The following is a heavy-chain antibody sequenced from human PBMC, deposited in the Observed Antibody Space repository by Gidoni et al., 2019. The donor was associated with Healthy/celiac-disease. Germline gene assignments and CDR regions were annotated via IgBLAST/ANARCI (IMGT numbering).Heavy chain of an antibody. Sequence: QLQLQESGPGLVKPSETLSLNCTVSGGSISSSSYSWGWIRQPPGKGLEWIGSIYYSGSTYYNPSLKSRVTISVDTSKNQFSLKLSSVTAADTAVYYCAIARPDGYYYYMDVWGKGTTVTVSS. CDR1: GGSISSSSYS. CDR3: AIARPDGYYYYMDV. CDR2: IYYSGST. J-gene: IGHJ6*03. V-gene: IGHV4-39*01. D-gene: IGHD6-6*01.